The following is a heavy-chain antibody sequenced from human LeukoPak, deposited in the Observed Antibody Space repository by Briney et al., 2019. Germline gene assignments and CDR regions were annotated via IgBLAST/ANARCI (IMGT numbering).Heavy chain of an antibody. CDR1: GYTFTSYA. Sequence: GASVKVSCKASGYTFTSYAMHWVRQAPGQRLEWMGWINAGSGNTKYSQNFQGRVTISRDTSASTAYMELSSPTSEDTAVYYCARDSGEYYFDYWGQGTLVTVSS. V-gene: IGHV1-3*01. D-gene: IGHD2-15*01. CDR2: INAGSGNT. CDR3: ARDSGEYYFDY. J-gene: IGHJ4*02.